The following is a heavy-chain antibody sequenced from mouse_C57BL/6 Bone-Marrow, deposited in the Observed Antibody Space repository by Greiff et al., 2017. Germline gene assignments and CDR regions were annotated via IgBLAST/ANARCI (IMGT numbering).Heavy chain of an antibody. CDR1: GFTFSSYA. CDR2: ISSGGDYI. D-gene: IGHD1-1*01. Sequence: DVHLVESGEGLVKPGGSLKLSCAASGFTFSSYAMSWVRQTPEKRLEWVAYISSGGDYIYYADTVKGRFTISRDNARNTRYLQMSSLKSEDTAMYYCTRARGAYYGSSYIVDYGGQGTTLTVSS. CDR3: TRARGAYYGSSYIVDY. V-gene: IGHV5-9-1*02. J-gene: IGHJ2*01.